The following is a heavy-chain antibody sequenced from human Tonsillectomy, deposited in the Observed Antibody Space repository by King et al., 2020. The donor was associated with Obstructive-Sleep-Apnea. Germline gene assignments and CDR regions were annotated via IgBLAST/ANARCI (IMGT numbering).Heavy chain of an antibody. J-gene: IGHJ4*02. CDR2: IYYSGCT. CDR1: GGSISSSSYY. D-gene: IGHD6-13*01. V-gene: IGHV4-39*01. CDR3: ASNPGIASY. Sequence: LQLQESGPGLVKPSETLSLTCTVSGGSISSSSYYWGWIRQPPGKGLGWIGSIYYSGCTYYNPSLKSRVTISVDTSKNQFSLKLSSVTAADTAVYYCASNPGIASYWGQGTLVTVSS.